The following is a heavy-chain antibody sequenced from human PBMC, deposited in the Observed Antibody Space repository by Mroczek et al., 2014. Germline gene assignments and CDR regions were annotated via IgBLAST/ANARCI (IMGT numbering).Heavy chain of an antibody. CDR3: ARAAGFERAWYFDL. CDR1: GGSISSGSYY. J-gene: IGHJ2*01. CDR2: IYTSGST. V-gene: IGHV4-61*02. Sequence: QVQLQESGPGLVKPSQTLSLTCTVSGGSISSGSYYWSWIRQPAGKGLEWIGRIYTSGSTNYNPSLKSRVTMSVDTSKNQFSLKLSSVTAADTAVYYCARAAGFERAWYFDLWGRGTLVTVSS. D-gene: IGHD3-9*01.